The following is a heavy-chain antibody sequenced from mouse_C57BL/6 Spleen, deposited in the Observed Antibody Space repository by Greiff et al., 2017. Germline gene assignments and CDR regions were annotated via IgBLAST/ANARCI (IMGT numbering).Heavy chain of an antibody. CDR2: IHPNSGST. D-gene: IGHD1-1*01. CDR1: GYTFTSYW. Sequence: VQLQQPGAELVKPGASVKLSCKASGYTFTSYWMHWVKQRPGQGLEWIGMIHPNSGSTNYNEKFKSKATLTVDKSSSTAYMQLKSLTSEDSAVYYCARSYYYGSHYFDYWGQGTTLTVSS. CDR3: ARSYYYGSHYFDY. J-gene: IGHJ2*01. V-gene: IGHV1-64*01.